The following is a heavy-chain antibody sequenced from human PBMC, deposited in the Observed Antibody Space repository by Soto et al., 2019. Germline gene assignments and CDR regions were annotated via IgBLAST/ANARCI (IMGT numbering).Heavy chain of an antibody. CDR2: INHSGST. J-gene: IGHJ4*02. CDR3: AREGPYYYDSSGYLTPFDY. D-gene: IGHD3-22*01. CDR1: GGSFSGYY. V-gene: IGHV4-34*01. Sequence: QVQLQQWGAGLLKPSETLSLTCAVYGGSFSGYYWSWIRQPPGKGLEWIGEINHSGSTNYNPSLKSRVTISVDTSTNQFSLKLSSVTAADTAVYYCAREGPYYYDSSGYLTPFDYWGQGTLVTVSS.